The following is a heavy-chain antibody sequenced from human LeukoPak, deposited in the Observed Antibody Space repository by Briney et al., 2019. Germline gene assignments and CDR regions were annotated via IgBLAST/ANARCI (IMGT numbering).Heavy chain of an antibody. CDR1: GFTFSSYA. Sequence: GGSLRLSCAASGFTFSSYAMHWVRQAPGKGLEWVAVISYDGSNKYYADSVKGRFTISRDNSKNTLYLQMNSLRAEDTAVYYCAKVGGWEYFDYWGQGTLVTVSS. D-gene: IGHD6-19*01. CDR3: AKVGGWEYFDY. J-gene: IGHJ4*02. CDR2: ISYDGSNK. V-gene: IGHV3-30*04.